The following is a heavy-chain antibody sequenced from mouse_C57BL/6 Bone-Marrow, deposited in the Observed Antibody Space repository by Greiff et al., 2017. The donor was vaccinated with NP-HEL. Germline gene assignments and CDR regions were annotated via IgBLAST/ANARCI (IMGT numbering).Heavy chain of an antibody. J-gene: IGHJ3*01. V-gene: IGHV14-4*01. Sequence: VHVKQSGAELVRPGASVKLSCTASGFNIKDDYMHWVKQRPEQGLEWIGWIDPENGDTEYASKFQGKATITADTSSNTAYLQLSSLTSEDTAVYYCTPYEGFAYWGQGTLVTVSA. D-gene: IGHD2-12*01. CDR2: IDPENGDT. CDR3: TPYEGFAY. CDR1: GFNIKDDY.